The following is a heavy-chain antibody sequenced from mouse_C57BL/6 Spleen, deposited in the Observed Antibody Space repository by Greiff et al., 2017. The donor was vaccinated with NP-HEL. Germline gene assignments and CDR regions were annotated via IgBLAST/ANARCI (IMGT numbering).Heavy chain of an antibody. CDR2: IYPGGGYT. D-gene: IGHD1-1*01. CDR1: GYTFTNYW. V-gene: IGHV1-63*01. CDR3: ARFYGSSYGYFDV. J-gene: IGHJ1*03. Sequence: VQLVESGAELVRPGTSVKMSCKASGYTFTNYWIGWAKQRPGHGLEWIGDIYPGGGYTNYNEKFKGKATLTADKSSSTAYMQFSSLTSEDSAIYYCARFYGSSYGYFDVWGTGTTVTVSS.